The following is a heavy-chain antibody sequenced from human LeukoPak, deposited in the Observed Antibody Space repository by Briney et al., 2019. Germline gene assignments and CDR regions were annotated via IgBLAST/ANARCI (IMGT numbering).Heavy chain of an antibody. V-gene: IGHV3-53*01. CDR1: GFTVSSNY. D-gene: IGHD6-19*01. Sequence: GSLRLSCAASGFTVSSNYMSWVRQAPGKGLEWVSATVGSRPDTYHADSVKGRFTISRDNSKNTLYLQMNSLRAEDTAVYYCARDTIGYSSGWPYYYYYMDVWGKGTTVTVSS. CDR3: ARDTIGYSSGWPYYYYYMDV. CDR2: TVGSRPDT. J-gene: IGHJ6*03.